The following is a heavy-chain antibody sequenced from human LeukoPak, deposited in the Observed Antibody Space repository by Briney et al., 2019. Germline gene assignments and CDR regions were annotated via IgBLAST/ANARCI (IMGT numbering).Heavy chain of an antibody. V-gene: IGHV1-18*01. CDR3: ARWGRCSSTSCPAGGFDY. CDR2: ISAYNGNT. J-gene: IGHJ4*02. D-gene: IGHD2-2*01. Sequence: ASVKVSCKASGYTFTSYGISWVRQAPGQGLEWMGWISAYNGNTNYAQKLQGRVTMTTDTSTSTAYMELRSLRSDDTAVYYCARWGRCSSTSCPAGGFDYWGQGTLVTVSS. CDR1: GYTFTSYG.